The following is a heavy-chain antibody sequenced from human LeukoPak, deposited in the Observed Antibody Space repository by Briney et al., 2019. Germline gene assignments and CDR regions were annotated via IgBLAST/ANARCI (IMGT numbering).Heavy chain of an antibody. CDR3: ARANTYYYDSSGHSNFDY. CDR1: GYTFTSYG. D-gene: IGHD3-22*01. Sequence: ASVKVSCKASGYTFTSYGISWVRQAPGQGLGWMGWISAYNGNTNYAQKLQGRVTMTTDTSTSTAYMELRSLRSDDTAAYYCARANTYYYDSSGHSNFDYWGQGTLVTVSS. J-gene: IGHJ4*02. CDR2: ISAYNGNT. V-gene: IGHV1-18*01.